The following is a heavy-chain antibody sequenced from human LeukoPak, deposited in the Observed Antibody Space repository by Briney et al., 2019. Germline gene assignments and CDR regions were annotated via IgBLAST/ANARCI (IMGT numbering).Heavy chain of an antibody. Sequence: GGSLRLSCAASGFTFSSYAVSWVRQAPGKGLEWVSAISGSGGSTYYADSVKGRFTISRDNSKNTLYLQLNSLRAEDTAVYYCAKASWGSYYYMDVWGKGTTVTVSS. D-gene: IGHD3-16*01. V-gene: IGHV3-23*01. CDR1: GFTFSSYA. CDR3: AKASWGSYYYMDV. CDR2: ISGSGGST. J-gene: IGHJ6*03.